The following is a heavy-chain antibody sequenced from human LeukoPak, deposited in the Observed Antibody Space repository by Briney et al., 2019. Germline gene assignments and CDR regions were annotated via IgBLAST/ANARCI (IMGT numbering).Heavy chain of an antibody. D-gene: IGHD6-19*01. V-gene: IGHV4-34*11. J-gene: IGHJ4*02. CDR3: AREAPGGSGWTYFGY. Sequence: SETLSLTCAVYGGSFSGYYWTWIRQPPGKGLGWIGYIYASGSANYHPSLKSRVTISLDTSENHVSLSLTSVTAEDTAVYYCAREAPGGSGWTYFGYWGQGSLVTVSS. CDR1: GGSFSGYY. CDR2: IYASGSA.